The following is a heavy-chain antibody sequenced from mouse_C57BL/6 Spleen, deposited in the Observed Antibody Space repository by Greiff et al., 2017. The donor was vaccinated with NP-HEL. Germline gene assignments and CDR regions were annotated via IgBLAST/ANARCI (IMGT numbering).Heavy chain of an antibody. J-gene: IGHJ1*03. CDR1: GYTFTSYW. CDR3: TPIYYYGSSYEWYFDV. CDR2: IYPGNSDT. Sequence: EVKLQQSGTVLARPGASVKMSCKTSGYTFTSYWMHWVKQRPGQGLEWIGAIYPGNSDTSYNQKFKGKAKLTAVTSASTAYMELSSLTNEDSAVYYCTPIYYYGSSYEWYFDVWGTGTTVTVSS. V-gene: IGHV1-5*01. D-gene: IGHD1-1*01.